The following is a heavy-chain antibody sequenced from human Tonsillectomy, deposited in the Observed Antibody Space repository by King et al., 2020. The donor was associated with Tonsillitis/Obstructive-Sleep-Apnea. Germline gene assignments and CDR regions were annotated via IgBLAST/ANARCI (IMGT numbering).Heavy chain of an antibody. V-gene: IGHV3-48*02. CDR1: GFTFSTYS. CDR3: ARVGAVVVAPVAGAFDI. D-gene: IGHD2-2*01. Sequence: VQLVESGGGLVQSGGSLRLPCAASGFTFSTYSMNWVRQAPGKGLEWVSYISSTSSTIYYADSVKGRFTISRDNAKNSLYLQMKSLRDEDTAVYYCARVGAVVVAPVAGAFDIWGQGTMVTVSS. J-gene: IGHJ3*02. CDR2: ISSTSSTI.